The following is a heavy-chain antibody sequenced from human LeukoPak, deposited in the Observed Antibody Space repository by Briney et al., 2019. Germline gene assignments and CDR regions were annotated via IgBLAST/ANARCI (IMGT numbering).Heavy chain of an antibody. J-gene: IGHJ4*02. CDR1: GYTFTSYY. CDR2: INPSGGST. CDR3: ARDRTYYYDSSGLDY. Sequence: ASVKVSCKASGYTFTSYYTHWVRQAPGQGLEWMGIINPSGGSTSYAQKFQGRVTMTRDTSTSTVYMELSSLRSEDTAVYYCARDRTYYYDSSGLDYWGQGTLVTVSS. V-gene: IGHV1-46*01. D-gene: IGHD3-22*01.